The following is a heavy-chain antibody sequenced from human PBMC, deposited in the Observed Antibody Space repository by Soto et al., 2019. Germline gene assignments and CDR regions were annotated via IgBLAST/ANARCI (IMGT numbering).Heavy chain of an antibody. V-gene: IGHV1-18*01. J-gene: IGHJ6*02. D-gene: IGHD3-22*01. CDR1: GYTFTSYG. CDR2: ISAYNGNT. Sequence: ASVKVSCKASGYTFTSYGISWVRQAPGQGLEWMGWISAYNGNTNYAQKLQGRVTMTTDTSTSTAYMELRSLRSDDTAVYYCARDRANYYYDSSGYPGYYYYYGMDVWGQGTTVTVSS. CDR3: ARDRANYYYDSSGYPGYYYYYGMDV.